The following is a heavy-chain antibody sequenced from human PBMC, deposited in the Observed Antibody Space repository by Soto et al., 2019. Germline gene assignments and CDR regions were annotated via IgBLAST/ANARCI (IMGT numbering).Heavy chain of an antibody. Sequence: QVHLVQSGPEMKKPGASVRVSCKVSGCTFTSNGIGWVRQAPGQGLEWMGWISPYNENMDTAQQLQGRLTMTTDTSTTTAYMELTNLKFDDTGLYYCAYVGVYSTGDYSFDLWGQGTPVTVSS. D-gene: IGHD5-18*01. CDR1: GCTFTSNG. V-gene: IGHV1-18*04. J-gene: IGHJ4*02. CDR3: AYVGVYSTGDYSFDL. CDR2: ISPYNENM.